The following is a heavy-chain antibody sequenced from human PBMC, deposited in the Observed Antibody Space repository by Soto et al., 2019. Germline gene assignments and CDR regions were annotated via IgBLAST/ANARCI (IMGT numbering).Heavy chain of an antibody. CDR3: ARRLVATVATSENNWLHP. Sequence: SETLSLTCAVSGGSISSGGYSWSWIRQPPGKGLEWIGYIYHSGSTYYNPSLKSRVTISVDRSKNQFSLRLTSVTAADTAVYFCARRLVATVATSENNWLHPWGQGVMVTVSS. V-gene: IGHV4-30-2*01. CDR1: GGSISSGGYS. CDR2: IYHSGST. J-gene: IGHJ5*02. D-gene: IGHD4-17*01.